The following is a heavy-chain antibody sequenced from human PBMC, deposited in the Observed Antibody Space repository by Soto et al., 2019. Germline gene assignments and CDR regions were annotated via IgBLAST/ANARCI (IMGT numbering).Heavy chain of an antibody. D-gene: IGHD3-3*01. CDR1: GYTSTIYA. CDR3: ARATELNGYYDFWSGNNWFDP. CDR2: INAGNGNT. V-gene: IGHV1-3*01. J-gene: IGHJ5*02. Sequence: ASVKVSCKASGYTSTIYAMHLVRQAPGQRLEWMGWINAGNGNTKYSQKFQGRVNITRDTAASTAYMELSSLRSEDTAVYYSARATELNGYYDFWSGNNWFDPWAQGTLVTVSS.